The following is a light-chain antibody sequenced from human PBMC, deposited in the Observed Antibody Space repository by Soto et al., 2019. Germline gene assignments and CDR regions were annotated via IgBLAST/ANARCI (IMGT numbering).Light chain of an antibody. Sequence: EIVLTQSPATLSLSPGERATLSCRASQSVSSYLVWYQQKAGQAPKLLIYDASNRATGIPDRFSGSGSGTDFTLTISRLEPEDFAVYYCQQYGDSPTFGQGTKVDIK. J-gene: IGKJ1*01. CDR3: QQYGDSPT. V-gene: IGKV3-11*01. CDR2: DAS. CDR1: QSVSSY.